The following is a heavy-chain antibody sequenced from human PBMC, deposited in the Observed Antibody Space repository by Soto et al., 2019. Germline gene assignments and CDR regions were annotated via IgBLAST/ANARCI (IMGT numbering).Heavy chain of an antibody. J-gene: IGHJ6*02. CDR3: ARVSGEFYYYYYGMAV. V-gene: IGHV1-18*01. Sequence: QVQLVQSGAEVKKPGASVKVSCKASGYTFTSYGISWVRQAPGQGLEWMGWISAYNGNTNYAQKLQGRVTMTTDTSTSTADMELRSLRSDDTAVYYCARVSGEFYYYYYGMAVWGQGTTVTVSS. CDR2: ISAYNGNT. CDR1: GYTFTSYG. D-gene: IGHD3-10*02.